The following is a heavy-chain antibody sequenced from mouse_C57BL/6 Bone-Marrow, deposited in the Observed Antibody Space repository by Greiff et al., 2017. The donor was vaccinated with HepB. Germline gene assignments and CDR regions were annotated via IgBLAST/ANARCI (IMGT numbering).Heavy chain of an antibody. CDR2: IDPSASYT. J-gene: IGHJ2*01. V-gene: IGHV1-59*01. Sequence: QVQLQQPGAELVRPGTSVKLSCKASGYTFTSYWMHWVKQRPGQGLEWIGVIDPSASYTNYNQKFKGKATLTVDTSSSTAYMQLSSLTSEDSAVYYCARSFYYYGSRAFDYWGQGTTLTVSS. CDR3: ARSFYYYGSRAFDY. D-gene: IGHD1-1*01. CDR1: GYTFTSYW.